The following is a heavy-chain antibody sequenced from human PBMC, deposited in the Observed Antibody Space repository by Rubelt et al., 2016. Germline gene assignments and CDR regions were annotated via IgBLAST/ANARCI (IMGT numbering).Heavy chain of an antibody. CDR2: ISGSGGST. D-gene: IGHD6-19*01. J-gene: IGHJ4*02. V-gene: IGHV3-23*01. Sequence: MSWVRQAPGKGLEWVSAISGSGGSTYYADSVKGRFTISRDNSKNTLYLQMNSLRAEDTAVYYCANEELSSGWYVYWGQGTLVTVSS. CDR3: ANEELSSGWYVY.